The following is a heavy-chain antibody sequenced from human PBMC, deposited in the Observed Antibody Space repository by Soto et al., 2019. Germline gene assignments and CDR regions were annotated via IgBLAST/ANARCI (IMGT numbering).Heavy chain of an antibody. V-gene: IGHV1-8*01. J-gene: IGHJ6*03. CDR3: ARAVQGSYYYYMDV. CDR1: GYTFTSYD. Sequence: ASVKVSCKASGYTFTSYDINWVRQATGQGLEWMGWVNPNSGNTGYAQKFQGRVTMTRNTSISTAYMELSSLRSEDTAVYYCARAVQGSYYYYMDVWGKGTTVTSP. D-gene: IGHD1-1*01. CDR2: VNPNSGNT.